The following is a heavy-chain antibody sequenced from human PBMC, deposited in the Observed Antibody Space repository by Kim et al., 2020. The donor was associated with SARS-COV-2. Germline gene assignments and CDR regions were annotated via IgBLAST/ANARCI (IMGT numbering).Heavy chain of an antibody. CDR1: GFTFSSYW. Sequence: GGSLRLSCAASGFTFSSYWMSWVRQAPGKGLEWVANIKQDGSEKYYVDSVKGRFTISRDNAKNSLYLQMNSLRAEDTAVYYCARDTLAYCGGDCSSGDYWGQGTLVTVSS. D-gene: IGHD2-21*02. CDR3: ARDTLAYCGGDCSSGDY. J-gene: IGHJ4*02. V-gene: IGHV3-7*03. CDR2: IKQDGSEK.